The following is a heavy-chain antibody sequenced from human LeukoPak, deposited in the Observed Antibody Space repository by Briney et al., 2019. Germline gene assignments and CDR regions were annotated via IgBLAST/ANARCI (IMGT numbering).Heavy chain of an antibody. CDR2: ISSSSSTI. Sequence: GGSLRLSCAASGFTFSSYSMNWVRQAPGKGLEWVSYISSSSSTIYYADSVKGRFTISRDNAKNSLYLQMNSLRAEDTAVYYCARVYGSEIDYWGQGTLVTVSS. V-gene: IGHV3-48*01. J-gene: IGHJ4*02. CDR1: GFTFSSYS. D-gene: IGHD3-10*01. CDR3: ARVYGSEIDY.